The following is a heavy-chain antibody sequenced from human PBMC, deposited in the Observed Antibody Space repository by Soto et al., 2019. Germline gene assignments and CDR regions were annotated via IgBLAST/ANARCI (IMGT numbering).Heavy chain of an antibody. CDR1: GFTFSSYS. J-gene: IGHJ4*02. CDR3: ARAPGGPSGSYWDCFDY. Sequence: EVQLVESGGGLVKPGGSLRLSCAASGFTFSSYSMNWVRQAPGKGLEWVSSISSSSSYIYYADSVKGRFTISRDNAKNSLYPQMTSLSAEDRAVYYCARAPGGPSGSYWDCFDYWVQGTLVTVSS. CDR2: ISSSSSYI. V-gene: IGHV3-21*01. D-gene: IGHD1-26*01.